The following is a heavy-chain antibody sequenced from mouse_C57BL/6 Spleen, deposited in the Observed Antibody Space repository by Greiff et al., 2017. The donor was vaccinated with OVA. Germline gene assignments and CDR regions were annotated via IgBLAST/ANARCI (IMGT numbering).Heavy chain of an antibody. CDR3: ARSDGYYRDFDY. Sequence: EVKLMESGPELVKPGASVKISCKASGYSFTGYYMNWVKQSPEKSLEWIGEINPSTGGTTYNQKFKAKATLTVDKSSSTAYMQLKSLTSEDSAVYYCARSDGYYRDFDYWGQGTTLTVSS. V-gene: IGHV1-42*01. J-gene: IGHJ2*01. CDR2: INPSTGGT. CDR1: GYSFTGYY. D-gene: IGHD2-3*01.